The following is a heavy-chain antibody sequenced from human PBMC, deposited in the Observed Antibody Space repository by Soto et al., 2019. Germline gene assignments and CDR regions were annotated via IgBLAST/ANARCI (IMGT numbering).Heavy chain of an antibody. CDR2: IRSKDNSYAT. J-gene: IGHJ6*02. Sequence: GGSLRLSCAASGFTFSGSAMHWVRQASGKGLKWVGRIRSKDNSYATAYAASVKGRFTISRDDSKNTAYLQMNSLKTEDTAVYYCTRHIKVPKGRVSYYGMDVWGQGTTVTVSS. CDR3: TRHIKVPKGRVSYYGMDV. CDR1: GFTFSGSA. D-gene: IGHD3-10*01. V-gene: IGHV3-73*01.